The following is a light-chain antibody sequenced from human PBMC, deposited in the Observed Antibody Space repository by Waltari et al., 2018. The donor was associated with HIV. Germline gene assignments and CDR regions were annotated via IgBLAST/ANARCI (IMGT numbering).Light chain of an antibody. V-gene: IGKV3-15*01. CDR1: QSVGSN. CDR2: DAS. Sequence: ILMTQSPATLSVSPGKRVALSCRPSQSVGSNLALYQQKPGQAPRRLTYDASSRATGIPARLSGSGSGTEFTLTISNLQSEDFAVYYCQQYNNWPPLTFGGGTKVEIK. CDR3: QQYNNWPPLT. J-gene: IGKJ4*01.